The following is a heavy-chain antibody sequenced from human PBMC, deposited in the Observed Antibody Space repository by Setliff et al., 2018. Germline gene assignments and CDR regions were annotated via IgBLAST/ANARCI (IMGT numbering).Heavy chain of an antibody. V-gene: IGHV4-59*11. J-gene: IGHJ5*02. D-gene: IGHD3-16*02. CDR1: GGSISSHY. Sequence: PSETLSLTCTVSGGSISSHYWSWIRQPPSKGLEWIGNIHYSGGTNYNPSLNSRVTISMDTSKNQFSLKLSSVTAADTAVYYCARALPLGFRSALIPWGQGTLVTVSS. CDR2: IHYSGGT. CDR3: ARALPLGFRSALIP.